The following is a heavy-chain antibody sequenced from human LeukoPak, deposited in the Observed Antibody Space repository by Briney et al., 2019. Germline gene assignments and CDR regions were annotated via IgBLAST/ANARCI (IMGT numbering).Heavy chain of an antibody. Sequence: GGSLRLSCTASGFTFGDYAMSGFRQAPGKGLEGGGFIRSKAYGGTTEYAASVKGRFTISRDDSKSIAYLQMNSLKTEDTAVYYCTRKYYDFWSGYYSPADYWGQGTLVTVSS. CDR2: IRSKAYGGTT. CDR1: GFTFGDYA. D-gene: IGHD3-3*01. CDR3: TRKYYDFWSGYYSPADY. J-gene: IGHJ4*02. V-gene: IGHV3-49*03.